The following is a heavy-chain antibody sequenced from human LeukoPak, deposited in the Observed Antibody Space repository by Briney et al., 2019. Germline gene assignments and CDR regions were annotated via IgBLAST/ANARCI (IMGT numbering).Heavy chain of an antibody. Sequence: PGGSLRLSCAASGFTFSTYVMSWVRQAPGEGLEWVSAITDSGGTTYYADSVKGRFTISRDNSKNTLYLQMNSLRAEDTAVYYCAKTRRDGYYKGLFDYWGQGTLVTVSS. D-gene: IGHD3-9*01. CDR2: ITDSGGTT. J-gene: IGHJ4*02. V-gene: IGHV3-23*01. CDR1: GFTFSTYV. CDR3: AKTRRDGYYKGLFDY.